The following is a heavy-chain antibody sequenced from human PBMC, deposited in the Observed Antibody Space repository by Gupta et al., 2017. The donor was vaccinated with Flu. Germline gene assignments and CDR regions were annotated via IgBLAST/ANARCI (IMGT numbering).Heavy chain of an antibody. CDR3: ARGCSGGSCYSGSWIQLWHTTTIFDY. CDR2: MNPNSGNT. J-gene: IGHJ4*02. CDR1: GYTFTSSD. Sequence: QVSLVQSGAEVKKPGASVKVSCKSSGYTFTSSDINWVRQATRQVLDWMGWMNPNSGNTGYAQKFQGRVTMTRNTSISTAYMELSSLRSEDTAVYYCARGCSGGSCYSGSWIQLWHTTTIFDYWGQGTLVTVSS. V-gene: IGHV1-8*01. D-gene: IGHD2-15*01.